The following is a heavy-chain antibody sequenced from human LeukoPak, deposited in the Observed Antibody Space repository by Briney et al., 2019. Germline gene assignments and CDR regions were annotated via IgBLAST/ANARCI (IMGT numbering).Heavy chain of an antibody. Sequence: GGSLRLSCAASGFTFTTLWMSWVRQAPGKGLEWVANIKQDGSERYYVDSVKGRFTISRDNAKNSLYLQMNSLRAEDTAVYYCARDRGNYYDSDGYYYHFDYWGQGTLVAVSS. J-gene: IGHJ4*02. CDR1: GFTFTTLW. V-gene: IGHV3-7*01. CDR2: IKQDGSER. D-gene: IGHD3-22*01. CDR3: ARDRGNYYDSDGYYYHFDY.